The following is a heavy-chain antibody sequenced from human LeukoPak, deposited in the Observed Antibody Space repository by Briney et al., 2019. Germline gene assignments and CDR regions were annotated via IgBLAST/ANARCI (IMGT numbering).Heavy chain of an antibody. J-gene: IGHJ4*02. CDR3: ARGLGYCSGGSCSYYFDY. D-gene: IGHD2-15*01. CDR1: GFSFSIYA. Sequence: GGSLRLSCAASGFSFSIYAMSWVRHAPGKGLEWVSVISDRTDTTYYADSVKGRFTISRDNSKDTLFLHMNSLSAEDTAVYYCARGLGYCSGGSCSYYFDYWGQGTLVTVSS. CDR2: ISDRTDTT. V-gene: IGHV3-23*01.